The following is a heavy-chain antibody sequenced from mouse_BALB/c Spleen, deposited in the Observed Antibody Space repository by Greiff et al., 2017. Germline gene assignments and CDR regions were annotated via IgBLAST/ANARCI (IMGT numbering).Heavy chain of an antibody. V-gene: IGHV5-17*02. CDR2: ISSGSSTI. J-gene: IGHJ4*01. CDR3: AREDGYDSYAMDY. Sequence: DVHLVESGGGLVQPGGSRKLSCAASGFTFSSFGMHWVRQAPEKGLEWVAYISSGSSTIYYADTVKGRFTISRDNPKNTLFLQMTSLRSEDTAMYYCAREDGYDSYAMDYWGQGTSVTVSS. D-gene: IGHD2-2*01. CDR1: GFTFSSFG.